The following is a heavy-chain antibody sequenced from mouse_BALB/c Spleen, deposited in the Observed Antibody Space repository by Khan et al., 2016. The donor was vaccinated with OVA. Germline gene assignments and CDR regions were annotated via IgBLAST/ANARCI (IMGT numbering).Heavy chain of an antibody. CDR1: GFSLTGYG. CDR3: ASADYCNYREAIDY. V-gene: IGHV2-6-7*01. D-gene: IGHD2-1*01. Sequence: QVQLKQSGPGLVAPSQRLSITCTVSGFSLTGYGVNWVRQPPGKGLEWLGMIWGDGSKDYNSVLKSRLSISKENYKSHIFLNMNILQIDDTASYYCASADYCNYREAIDYWGQGTLVTVSA. CDR2: IWGDGSK. J-gene: IGHJ4*01.